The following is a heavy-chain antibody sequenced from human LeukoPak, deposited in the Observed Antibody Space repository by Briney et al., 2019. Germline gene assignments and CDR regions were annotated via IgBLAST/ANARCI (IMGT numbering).Heavy chain of an antibody. CDR2: ISYDGSNK. CDR1: GFTFSNYW. CDR3: AKDGDGALYP. D-gene: IGHD7-27*01. V-gene: IGHV3-30*18. J-gene: IGHJ5*02. Sequence: GGSLRLSCAASGFTFSNYWMTWVRQAPGKGLEWVAVISYDGSNKYYADSVKGRFTISRDNSKNTLYLQMNSLRAEDTAVYYCAKDGDGALYPWGQGTLVTVSS.